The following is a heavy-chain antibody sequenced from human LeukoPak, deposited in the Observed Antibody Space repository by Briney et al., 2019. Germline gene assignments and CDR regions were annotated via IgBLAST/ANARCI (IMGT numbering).Heavy chain of an antibody. CDR2: IYSGGST. CDR3: ARAGKHVFGYFDY. D-gene: IGHD3-3*02. Sequence: GGSLRLSCAASGFTVSSSYMSWVRQAPGKGLEWVSVIYSGGSTYYADSVKGRLTISRDNSKNTLYLQMSSLRAEDTAMYYCARAGKHVFGYFDYWGQGTLVTVSS. CDR1: GFTVSSSY. J-gene: IGHJ4*02. V-gene: IGHV3-53*01.